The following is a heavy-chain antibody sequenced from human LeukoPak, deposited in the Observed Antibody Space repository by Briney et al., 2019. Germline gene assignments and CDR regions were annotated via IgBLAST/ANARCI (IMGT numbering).Heavy chain of an antibody. D-gene: IGHD5-18*01. CDR3: ASYNGYSYGYAYYYYGMDV. CDR1: GGTFSSYA. V-gene: IGHV1-69*13. CDR2: IIPIFGTA. J-gene: IGHJ6*02. Sequence: ASVKVSCKASGGTFSSYAISWERQAPGQGLEWMGGIIPIFGTANYAQKFQGRVTITADESTSTAYMELSSLRSEDTAVYYCASYNGYSYGYAYYYYGMDVWGQGTTVTVSS.